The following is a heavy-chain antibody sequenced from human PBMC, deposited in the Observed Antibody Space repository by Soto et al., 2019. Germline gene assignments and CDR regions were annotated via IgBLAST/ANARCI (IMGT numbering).Heavy chain of an antibody. V-gene: IGHV1-69*13. J-gene: IGHJ6*02. CDR2: IIPIFGTA. CDR3: ATRIAAAGRPYYYYYYYGMDV. Sequence: SVKVSCKASGGTSSSYAISWVRQAPGQGLEWMGGIIPIFGTANYAQKFQGRVTITADESTSTAYMELSSLRSEDTAVYYCATRIAAAGRPYYYYYYYGMDVWGQGTTVTVSS. D-gene: IGHD6-13*01. CDR1: GGTSSSYA.